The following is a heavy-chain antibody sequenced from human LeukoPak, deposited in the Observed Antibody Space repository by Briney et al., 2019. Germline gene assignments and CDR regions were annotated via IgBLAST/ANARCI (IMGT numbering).Heavy chain of an antibody. V-gene: IGHV4-34*01. J-gene: IGHJ4*02. CDR3: ARRPYDYVWGSYRYTSQ. CDR2: INHSGST. CDR1: GGSFSGYY. Sequence: SETLSLTCAVYGGSFSGYYWSWIRQPPGKGLEWIGEINHSGSTNYNPSLKSRVTISVDTSKNQFSLKLSSVTAADTAVYYCARRPYDYVWGSYRYTSQWGQGTLVTVSS. D-gene: IGHD3-16*02.